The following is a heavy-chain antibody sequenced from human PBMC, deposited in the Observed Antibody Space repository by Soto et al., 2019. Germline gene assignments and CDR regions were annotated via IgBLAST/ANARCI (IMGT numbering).Heavy chain of an antibody. J-gene: IGHJ6*02. CDR2: INPNSGGT. D-gene: IGHD4-17*01. CDR1: GYTFTGYY. V-gene: IGHV1-2*04. CDR3: ARDRPRTYMTTVTTSYYYYGMDV. Sequence: ASVKVSCKASGYTFTGYYMHWVRQAPGQGLEWMGWINPNSGGTNYAQKFQGWVTMTRDTSISTAYMELSRLRSDDTAVYYCARDRPRTYMTTVTTSYYYYGMDVWGQGTTVTVSS.